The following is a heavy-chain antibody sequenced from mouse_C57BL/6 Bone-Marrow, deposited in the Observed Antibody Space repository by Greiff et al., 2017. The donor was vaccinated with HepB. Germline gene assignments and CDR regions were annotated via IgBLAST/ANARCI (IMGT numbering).Heavy chain of an antibody. D-gene: IGHD2-5*01. CDR3: ARMGTYYSNYYAMDY. CDR2: IYPRDGST. Sequence: VQLQQSDAELVKPGASVKISCKVSGYTFTDHTIHWMKQRPEQGLEWIGYIYPRDGSTKYNEKFKGKATLTADKSSSTAYMQLNSLTSEDSAVYFCARMGTYYSNYYAMDYWGQGTSVTVSS. CDR1: GYTFTDHT. J-gene: IGHJ4*01. V-gene: IGHV1-78*01.